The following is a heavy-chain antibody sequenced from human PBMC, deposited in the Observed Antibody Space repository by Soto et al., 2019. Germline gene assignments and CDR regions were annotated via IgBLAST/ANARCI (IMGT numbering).Heavy chain of an antibody. V-gene: IGHV4-34*01. J-gene: IGHJ6*02. CDR3: ARNGSYYDFWSGYYFGGGMDV. CDR1: GGSFSGYY. CDR2: INHGGST. D-gene: IGHD3-3*01. Sequence: SETLSLTCAVYGGSFSGYYWRWIRQPPGKGLEWIGEINHGGSTNYNPSLKSRVTISVDTSKNQFSLKLSSVTAADTAVYYCARNGSYYDFWSGYYFGGGMDVWGQGTTVTVSS.